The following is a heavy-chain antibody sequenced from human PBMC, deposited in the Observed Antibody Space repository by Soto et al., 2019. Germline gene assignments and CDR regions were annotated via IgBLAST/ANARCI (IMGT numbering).Heavy chain of an antibody. CDR3: GRGGAVAGTE. CDR1: GYTFTAYY. V-gene: IGHV1-2*02. Sequence: QVQLVQSGAEVEKPGASVKVSCKASGYTFTAYYVHWVRQAPGQGLEWMGWINPNSGVTNYAHKFQGRVTMTRDTSISTADMELSRLRSDDTAVYYCGRGGAVAGTEWGQGTLVTVSS. D-gene: IGHD6-19*01. CDR2: INPNSGVT. J-gene: IGHJ4*02.